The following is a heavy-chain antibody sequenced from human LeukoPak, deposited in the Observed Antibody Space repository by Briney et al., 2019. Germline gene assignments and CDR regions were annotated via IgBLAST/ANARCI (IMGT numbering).Heavy chain of an antibody. CDR2: INPNSGGT. J-gene: IGHJ2*01. CDR1: GYTFTGYY. V-gene: IGHV1-2*06. Sequence: GASVKVSCKASGYTFTGYYMHWVRQAPGQGLEWMGRINPNSGGTNYAQKFQGRVTMTRDTSISTAYMELSRLRSDDTAVYYCARASGETRWYFDLWGRGTLVTVSS. CDR3: ARASGETRWYFDL. D-gene: IGHD1-14*01.